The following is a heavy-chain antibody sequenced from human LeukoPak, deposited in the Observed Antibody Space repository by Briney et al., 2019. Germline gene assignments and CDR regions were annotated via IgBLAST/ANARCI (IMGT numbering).Heavy chain of an antibody. D-gene: IGHD3-22*01. V-gene: IGHV4-30-4*01. Sequence: SETLSLTCTVSGGSISSGDYYWSWIRQPPGKGLEWIGYIYYSGSTNYNPSLKSRVTISVDTSKNQFSLKLSSVTAADTAVYYCARHSDSSAHSRYFEHWGQGTLVTVSS. CDR3: ARHSDSSAHSRYFEH. CDR2: IYYSGST. CDR1: GGSISSGDYY. J-gene: IGHJ1*01.